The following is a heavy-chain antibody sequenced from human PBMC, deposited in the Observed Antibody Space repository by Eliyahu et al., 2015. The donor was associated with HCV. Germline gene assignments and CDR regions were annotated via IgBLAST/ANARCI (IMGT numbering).Heavy chain of an antibody. CDR2: INAGNGNT. Sequence: QVHLVQSGAEVKRPGASVKISCKASGYSFTTYSMHWVRQAPGQRLECLGWINAGNGNTKYSQNFQGRVTITWDTSASTAYMELSSLKSEDTAVYYCAAPAGPSPWAYFDYWGQGTLVTVSS. CDR1: GYSFTTYS. V-gene: IGHV1-3*01. CDR3: AAPAGPSPWAYFDY. J-gene: IGHJ4*02.